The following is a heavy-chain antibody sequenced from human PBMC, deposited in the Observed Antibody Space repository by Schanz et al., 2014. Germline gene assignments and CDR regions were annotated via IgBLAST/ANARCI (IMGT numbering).Heavy chain of an antibody. CDR1: GFGFSSYS. J-gene: IGHJ4*02. CDR2: ISGSSRTI. Sequence: EAQLVESGGGLIQPGGSLRLSCAASGFGFSSYSMNWVRQAPGKGLEWVSYISGSSRTIYYADSMKGQFTVSRDNAENALYLQMNSLRAEDTAVYYCARDHATESYYSAGPPIDYWGQGTLVTVSS. D-gene: IGHD1-26*01. V-gene: IGHV3-48*01. CDR3: ARDHATESYYSAGPPIDY.